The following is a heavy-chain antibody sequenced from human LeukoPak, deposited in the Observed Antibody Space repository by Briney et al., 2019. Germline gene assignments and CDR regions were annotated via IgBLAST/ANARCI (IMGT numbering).Heavy chain of an antibody. CDR3: ARGSRLGSSGSYRNYFDY. J-gene: IGHJ4*02. CDR1: GFTFSSYA. Sequence: GGSLRLSCAASGFTFSSYAMHWVRQAPGKGLEWVAVISYDGSNKYYADSVKGRFTISRDNSKNTLYLQMNSLRAEDTAVYYCARGSRLGSSGSYRNYFDYWGQGTLVTVSS. CDR2: ISYDGSNK. V-gene: IGHV3-30*01. D-gene: IGHD1-26*01.